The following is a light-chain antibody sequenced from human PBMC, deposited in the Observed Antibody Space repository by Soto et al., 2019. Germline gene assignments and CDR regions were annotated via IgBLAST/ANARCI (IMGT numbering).Light chain of an antibody. Sequence: EIGLTQSPGTLSLSPGERATLSCRASQSVSSSYFAWYQQKPGQAPRLLIHGASSKATGIPDRFSGSGSGTDFSLTISRLEPEDFEVYYYQQYGSSIFTFGPGTKVDIK. J-gene: IGKJ3*01. CDR1: QSVSSSY. CDR2: GAS. CDR3: QQYGSSIFT. V-gene: IGKV3-20*01.